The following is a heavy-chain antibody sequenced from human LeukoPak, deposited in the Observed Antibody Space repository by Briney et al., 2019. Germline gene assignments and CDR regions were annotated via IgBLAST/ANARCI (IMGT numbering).Heavy chain of an antibody. D-gene: IGHD3-16*01. V-gene: IGHV4-30-4*08. CDR2: IYYSGST. Sequence: PSETLSLTCTVSGGSISSGDYYWSWIRQPPGKGLEWIGYIYYSGSTYYNPSLKSRVTISVDTSKNQFSLKLSSVTAADTAVYYCARDLWGSSGYFDYWGQGTLVTVSS. J-gene: IGHJ4*02. CDR3: ARDLWGSSGYFDY. CDR1: GGSISSGDYY.